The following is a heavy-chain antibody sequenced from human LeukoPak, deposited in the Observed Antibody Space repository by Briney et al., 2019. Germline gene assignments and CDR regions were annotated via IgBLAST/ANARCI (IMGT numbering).Heavy chain of an antibody. V-gene: IGHV3-23*01. CDR3: ANLLLWFGLYGMDV. CDR1: GFTFSSYA. J-gene: IGHJ6*02. D-gene: IGHD3-10*01. CDR2: ISGSGGST. Sequence: PGGSLRLSCAASGFTFSSYAMSWVRQAPGKGLEWVSAISGSGGSTYYADSVKGRFTISRDNSKNTLYLQMNSLRAEDTAVYYCANLLLWFGLYGMDVWGQGTTVTVSS.